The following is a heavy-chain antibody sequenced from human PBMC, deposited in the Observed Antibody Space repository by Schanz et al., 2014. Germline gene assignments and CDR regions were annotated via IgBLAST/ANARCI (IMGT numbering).Heavy chain of an antibody. J-gene: IGHJ4*02. D-gene: IGHD6-13*01. CDR3: ARDGVDAAAGGNY. CDR1: GYSFISHA. CDR2: INAYNGNT. V-gene: IGHV1-3*01. Sequence: QVQLVQSGAEVKKPGASVKVSCKASGYSFISHAIHWVRQAPGQRLEWMGWINAYNGNTRYSQKFQGRVTMTRDTSTSTVYMELSSLRSEDTAVYYCARDGVDAAAGGNYWGQGTLVTVSS.